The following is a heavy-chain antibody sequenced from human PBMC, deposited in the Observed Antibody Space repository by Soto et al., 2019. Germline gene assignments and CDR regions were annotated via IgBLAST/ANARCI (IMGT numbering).Heavy chain of an antibody. Sequence: QVQLVQSGAEVKKPGSSVKVSCKASGGTFSSYALSWVRQAPGQGLEWMGGIIPIFGTADYAQKFQGRVTITADESTSTAYMEPCSLRSEDTAVYYCASLIAAAGPPHSPRYYYGMDVWGQGTTVTVSS. CDR2: IIPIFGTA. CDR3: ASLIAAAGPPHSPRYYYGMDV. V-gene: IGHV1-69*12. D-gene: IGHD6-13*01. CDR1: GGTFSSYA. J-gene: IGHJ6*02.